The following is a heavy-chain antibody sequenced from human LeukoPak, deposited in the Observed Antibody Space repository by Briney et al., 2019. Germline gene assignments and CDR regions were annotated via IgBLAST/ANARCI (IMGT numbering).Heavy chain of an antibody. CDR2: ISSSGSTI. J-gene: IGHJ6*02. D-gene: IGHD3-3*02. CDR3: ARSSIFEWSNRREPYYGMDV. V-gene: IGHV3-48*03. Sequence: PGGSLRLSCAASGFTFSSYEMNWVRQAPGKGLEWVSYISSSGSTIYYADSVKGRFTISRDNAKNSLYLQMNSLRAEDTAVYYCARSSIFEWSNRREPYYGMDVWGQGTTVTVSS. CDR1: GFTFSSYE.